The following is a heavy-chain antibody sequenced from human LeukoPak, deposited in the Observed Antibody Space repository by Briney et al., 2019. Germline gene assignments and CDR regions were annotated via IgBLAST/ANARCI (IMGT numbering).Heavy chain of an antibody. D-gene: IGHD3-22*01. Sequence: SETLSLTCSVSGGSISSNYWTWIRQSPGKGLAYIGHVSYTGRTRYNPSLQRRLTISLDTSNNHFSLQLTSVSAADTAVYYCARLLDYDNSGAPDIFDIWGQGTMVTVSS. V-gene: IGHV4-59*01. CDR3: ARLLDYDNSGAPDIFDI. CDR2: VSYTGRT. CDR1: GGSISSNY. J-gene: IGHJ3*02.